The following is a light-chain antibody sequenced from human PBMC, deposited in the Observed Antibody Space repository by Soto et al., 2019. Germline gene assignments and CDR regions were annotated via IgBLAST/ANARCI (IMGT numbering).Light chain of an antibody. J-gene: IGKJ1*01. CDR1: HSLVYSNGITY. CDR3: MQGTHWPRT. V-gene: IGKV2-30*01. CDR2: QVS. Sequence: DVVMTQSPLSLPVTLGQPASISCRSTHSLVYSNGITYLNWFHQRPGQSPRRLIYQVSNRDSGVPDRFSGSGSGTDFTLKISRVEAEDVGLYYCMQGTHWPRTFGQGTTVEIK.